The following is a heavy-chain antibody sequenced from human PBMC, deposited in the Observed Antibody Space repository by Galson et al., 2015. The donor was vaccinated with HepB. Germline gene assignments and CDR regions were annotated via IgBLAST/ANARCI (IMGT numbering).Heavy chain of an antibody. J-gene: IGHJ6*02. V-gene: IGHV4-34*01. CDR1: GGSFSGYY. CDR2: INHSGST. D-gene: IGHD4-17*01. CDR3: ARGDYGDSLYYYYGMDV. Sequence: TLSLTCAVYGGSFSGYYWSWIRQPPGKGLEWIGEINHSGSTNYNPSLKSRVTISVDTSKNQFSLKLSSVTAADTAVYYCARGDYGDSLYYYYGMDVWGQGTTVTVSS.